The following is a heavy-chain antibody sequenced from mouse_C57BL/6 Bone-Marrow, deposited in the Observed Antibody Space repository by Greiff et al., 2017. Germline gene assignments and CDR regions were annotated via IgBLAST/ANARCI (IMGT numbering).Heavy chain of an antibody. J-gene: IGHJ1*03. CDR3: ARPFITTVVATPYWYFDV. CDR2: IDPSDSYT. D-gene: IGHD1-1*01. CDR1: GYTFTSYW. Sequence: QVQLQQPGAELVKPGASVKLSCKASGYTFTSYWMQWVKQRPGQGLEWIGEIDPSDSYTNYNQKFKGKATLTVDTSSSTAYMQLSRLTSEDSAVYYCARPFITTVVATPYWYFDVWGTGTTVTVSS. V-gene: IGHV1-50*01.